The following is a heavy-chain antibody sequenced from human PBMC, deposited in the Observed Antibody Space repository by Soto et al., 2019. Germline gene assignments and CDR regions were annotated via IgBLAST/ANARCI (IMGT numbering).Heavy chain of an antibody. CDR3: ARDGRYYGSGSYYSHGYGMDV. Sequence: SETLSLTGTVSGGSISSGGYYWSWIRQHPGKGLEWIGYIYYSGSTYYNPSLKSRVTISVDTSKNQFSLKLSSVTAADTAVYYCARDGRYYGSGSYYSHGYGMDVWGQGTTVTVSS. CDR2: IYYSGST. D-gene: IGHD3-10*01. V-gene: IGHV4-31*03. CDR1: GGSISSGGYY. J-gene: IGHJ6*02.